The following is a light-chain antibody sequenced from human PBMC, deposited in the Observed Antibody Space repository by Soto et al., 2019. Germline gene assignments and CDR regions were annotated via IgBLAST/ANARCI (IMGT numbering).Light chain of an antibody. CDR1: QCVSSNY. Sequence: EIVLTRSPGTLSFSPFERGTRCRKSSQCVSSNYLAWYQQKPGQAPRLLIYGASSRAAGIPDRFSGSGSGTDFTLTISRLEPEDFAVYYCQQYGSSPSTFGGGTKVDI. V-gene: IGKV3-20*01. CDR3: QQYGSSPST. CDR2: GAS. J-gene: IGKJ4*01.